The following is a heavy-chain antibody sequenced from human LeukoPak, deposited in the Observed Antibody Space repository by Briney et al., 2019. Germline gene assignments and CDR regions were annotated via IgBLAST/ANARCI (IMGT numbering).Heavy chain of an antibody. CDR2: IIPIFGTA. CDR3: ARGAVTYYYGSGSYPPFDY. D-gene: IGHD3-10*01. V-gene: IGHV1-69*13. J-gene: IGHJ4*02. CDR1: GGTFSSYA. Sequence: ASVKVSCKASGGTFSSYAISWVRQAPGQGLEWMGGIIPIFGTANYAQKFQGRVTITADESTSTAYMELSSLRSEDTAVYYCARGAVTYYYGSGSYPPFDYWGQGTLVTVSS.